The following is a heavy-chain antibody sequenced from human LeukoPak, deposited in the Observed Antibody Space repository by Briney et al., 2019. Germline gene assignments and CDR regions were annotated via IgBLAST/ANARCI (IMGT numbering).Heavy chain of an antibody. CDR1: GYTFYNYW. J-gene: IGHJ2*01. Sequence: NPGESLKISCQGSGYTFYNYWIAWVRQIPGKGLEWMGIIYPFDSETTYSPSFQGQVTFSVYKSISTAYMQWNSLKASDTAIYYCARPLYYCSDCSPKYWYFDLWGRGTLVTVSS. CDR2: IYPFDSET. CDR3: ARPLYYCSDCSPKYWYFDL. V-gene: IGHV5-51*01. D-gene: IGHD2-15*01.